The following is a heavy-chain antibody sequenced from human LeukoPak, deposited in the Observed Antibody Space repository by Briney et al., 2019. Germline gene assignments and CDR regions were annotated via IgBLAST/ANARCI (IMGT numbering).Heavy chain of an antibody. Sequence: GASVKVSCKASGYTFTSYGISWVRQAPGQGLEWMGWISAYNGNTNYAQKLQGRVTMTTDTSTSTAYMELSRLRSDDTAVYYCARAHTDSSGYYKGAKNPDPRRILGYWGQGTLVTVSS. D-gene: IGHD3-22*01. V-gene: IGHV1-18*01. J-gene: IGHJ4*02. CDR2: ISAYNGNT. CDR1: GYTFTSYG. CDR3: ARAHTDSSGYYKGAKNPDPRRILGY.